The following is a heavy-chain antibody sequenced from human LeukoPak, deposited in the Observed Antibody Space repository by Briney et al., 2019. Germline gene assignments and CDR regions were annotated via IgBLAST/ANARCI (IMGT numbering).Heavy chain of an antibody. CDR1: GYIFTSYY. D-gene: IGHD5-24*01. Sequence: ASVKVSCKASGYIFTSYYIHWVRQAPGQGLEWMGIVNPSADSSSYAQKFQGRVTMTRDTSTSTVYMELSSLRSEDTAVYYCARDLDGYNYLAFDYWGQGTLVTVSS. J-gene: IGHJ4*02. CDR3: ARDLDGYNYLAFDY. V-gene: IGHV1-46*01. CDR2: VNPSADSS.